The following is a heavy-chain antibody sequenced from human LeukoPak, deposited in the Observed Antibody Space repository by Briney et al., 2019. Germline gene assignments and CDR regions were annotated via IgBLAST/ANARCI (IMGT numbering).Heavy chain of an antibody. CDR2: ISGSGGST. J-gene: IGHJ4*02. Sequence: GGSLRLSCAASGFTVSSNYMSWVRQAPGKGLEWVSAISGSGGSTYYADSVKGRFTISRDNAKNSLYLQVDSLRAEDRAEYYCAREQIFGVVIVKSYFDFWGQGTLVTVSS. V-gene: IGHV3-21*01. CDR1: GFTVSSNY. D-gene: IGHD3-3*01. CDR3: AREQIFGVVIVKSYFDF.